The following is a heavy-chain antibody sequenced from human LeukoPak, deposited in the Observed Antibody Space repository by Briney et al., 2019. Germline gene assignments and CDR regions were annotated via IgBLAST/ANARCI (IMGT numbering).Heavy chain of an antibody. V-gene: IGHV4-31*03. Sequence: SETLSLTCTVSGDSISNGVKYWSWIRQHPGRGLEWIGYIYHSGRSYYNPSLKSRITMSVDTSKNQFSLNLSSVTAADTAVYYCARRDMRYCSSTSCVFNWFDPWGQGTLVTVSS. CDR3: ARRDMRYCSSTSCVFNWFDP. CDR2: IYHSGRS. J-gene: IGHJ5*02. CDR1: GDSISNGVKY. D-gene: IGHD2-2*01.